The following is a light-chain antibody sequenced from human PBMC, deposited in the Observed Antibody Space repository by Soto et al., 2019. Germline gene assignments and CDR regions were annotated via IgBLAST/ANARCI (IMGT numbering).Light chain of an antibody. CDR1: QSVSRY. J-gene: IGKJ5*01. CDR2: DAS. CDR3: QQRSDWPPIT. Sequence: EIVLTQSPATLSWSPGERATLSCRASQSVSRYLAWYQQKPGQAPRLLIYDASNRATGIPARFSGSGSGTDFTLTISSLEPEDFAVYYCQQRSDWPPITFGQGTLLE. V-gene: IGKV3-11*01.